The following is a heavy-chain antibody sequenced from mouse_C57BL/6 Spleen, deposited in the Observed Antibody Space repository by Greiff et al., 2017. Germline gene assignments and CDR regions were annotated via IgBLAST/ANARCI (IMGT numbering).Heavy chain of an antibody. D-gene: IGHD1-1*01. J-gene: IGHJ4*01. CDR2: IHPSGSDT. CDR3: AICYDYYAMDY. Sequence: QVQLQQPGAELVKPGASVKVSCKASGYTFTSYWMHWVKQRPGQGLEWIGRIHPSGSDTNYNQKFKGKATLTVDKSSSTAYMQLSSLTSEDSAVYYCAICYDYYAMDYWGQGTSVTVSS. CDR1: GYTFTSYW. V-gene: IGHV1-74*01.